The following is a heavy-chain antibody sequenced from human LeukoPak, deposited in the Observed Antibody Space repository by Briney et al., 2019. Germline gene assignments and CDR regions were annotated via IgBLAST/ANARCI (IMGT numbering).Heavy chain of an antibody. D-gene: IGHD5-12*01. J-gene: IGHJ6*02. Sequence: SVKVSCKASGGTFSSYAISWVRQAPGQGLEWMGGIIPIFGTANYAQKFQGRVTITADESTSTAYMELSSLRSEDTAVYYCASPFGYGKTYGMDVWGQGTTVTVSS. CDR2: IIPIFGTA. CDR1: GGTFSSYA. CDR3: ASPFGYGKTYGMDV. V-gene: IGHV1-69*13.